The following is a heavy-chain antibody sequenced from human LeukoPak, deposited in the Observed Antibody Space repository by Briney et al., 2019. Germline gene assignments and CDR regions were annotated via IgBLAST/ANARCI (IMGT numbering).Heavy chain of an antibody. J-gene: IGHJ3*02. CDR3: ARGSAPDAFDI. CDR2: IYHSGST. CDR1: GGSISSGGYY. V-gene: IGHV4-30-2*01. Sequence: PSETLSLTCTVSGGSISSGGYYWSWIRQPPGKGLEWIGYIYHSGSTYYNPSLKSRVTISVDRSKNQFSLKLSSVTAADTAVYYCARGSAPDAFDIWGQGTMVTVSS.